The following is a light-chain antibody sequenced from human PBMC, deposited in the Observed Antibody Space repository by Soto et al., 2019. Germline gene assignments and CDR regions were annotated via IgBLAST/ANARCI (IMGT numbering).Light chain of an antibody. CDR1: SSNIGSNY. J-gene: IGLJ2*01. CDR2: RND. V-gene: IGLV1-47*01. CDR3: AAWDDSLSAVV. Sequence: QAVVTQPPSASGTPGQRVTISCSGSSSNIGSNYVYWYQQLPGSAPKLLIYRNDQRPSGVRDRFSASKSGTAASLAISGLRSEDEADYHCAAWDDSLSAVVFGGGTKLTGL.